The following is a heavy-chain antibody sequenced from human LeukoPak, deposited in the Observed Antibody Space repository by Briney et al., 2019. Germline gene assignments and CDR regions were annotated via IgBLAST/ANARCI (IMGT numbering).Heavy chain of an antibody. V-gene: IGHV3-7*05. CDR1: GFIFSRYW. J-gene: IGHJ4*02. Sequence: GGSLRLSCAASGFIFSRYWMTWVRQAPGKGLEWVANIKPDGSEKKYVDSVKGRFTISRDNAKNSLYLQMSSLRAEDTAVYYCGRGPGYRSDSWGQGTLVTVSS. CDR3: GRGPGYRSDS. D-gene: IGHD2-2*03. CDR2: IKPDGSEK.